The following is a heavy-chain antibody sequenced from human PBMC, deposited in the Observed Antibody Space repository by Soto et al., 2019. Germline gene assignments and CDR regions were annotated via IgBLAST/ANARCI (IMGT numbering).Heavy chain of an antibody. CDR3: SRPGYSNYDYDY. J-gene: IGHJ4*02. CDR2: IRSRSNGYAT. CDR1: GFTLSGSV. V-gene: IGHV3-73*01. Sequence: WGSLRLSCAASGFTLSGSVIYWVRQPSGKGLEWVGRIRSRSNGYATAYAASVRGRFTISRDDSKNTAYLQMNSLKTEDTAVYYCSRPGYSNYDYDYWGKGPLVTVSS. D-gene: IGHD5-12*01.